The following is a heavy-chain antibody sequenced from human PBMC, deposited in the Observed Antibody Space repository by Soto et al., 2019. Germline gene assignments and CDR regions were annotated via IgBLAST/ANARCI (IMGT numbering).Heavy chain of an antibody. V-gene: IGHV1-2*06. Sequence: QVQLVQSGAEVKKPGASVRVSCETSGYRFTAYYIHWVRQAPGQGLEWMGRMNLDTGGTTYAQKFQGRVTMTRATSISTAYMELSSLKSDDTAMYYCARDGNFAFLGYSFAFDFWGQGTLVTVSS. CDR3: ARDGNFAFLGYSFAFDF. D-gene: IGHD5-18*01. CDR1: GYRFTAYY. J-gene: IGHJ4*02. CDR2: MNLDTGGT.